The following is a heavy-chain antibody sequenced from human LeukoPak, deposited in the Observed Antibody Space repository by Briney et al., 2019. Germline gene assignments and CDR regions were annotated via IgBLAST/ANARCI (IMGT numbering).Heavy chain of an antibody. V-gene: IGHV3-30*02. CDR1: GFSFNSYV. J-gene: IGHJ4*02. Sequence: PGGSLRLSCAASGFSFNSYVIHWVRQAPGKGLEGVAFILYDGSIEYYADSVKGRFTISRDNSKNMLFLQMNSLRAEDTAVYYCAKGVSRYSGSYLDYWGRGTLVTVSS. D-gene: IGHD1-26*01. CDR2: ILYDGSIE. CDR3: AKGVSRYSGSYLDY.